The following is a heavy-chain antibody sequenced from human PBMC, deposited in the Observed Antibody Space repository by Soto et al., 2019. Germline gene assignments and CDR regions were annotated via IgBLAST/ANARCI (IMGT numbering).Heavy chain of an antibody. CDR1: GYTFTRNW. J-gene: IGHJ3*01. D-gene: IGHD2-21*02. Sequence: GESLKISCKGSGYTFTRNWIGWVRQMPGKGLEWMGIIFPIDSDTRYSPSSQGQVTISADNSISTAYLQWSSLKASDTAIYYCATPGGRDFNAFDVRGQGTMVTVSS. CDR3: ATPGGRDFNAFDV. CDR2: IFPIDSDT. V-gene: IGHV5-51*01.